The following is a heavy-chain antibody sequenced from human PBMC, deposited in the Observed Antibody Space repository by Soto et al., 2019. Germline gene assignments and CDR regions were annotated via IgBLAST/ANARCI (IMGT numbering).Heavy chain of an antibody. CDR2: ISTDNGNT. J-gene: IGHJ6*02. Sequence: QVHLVQSGAEVRKPGASVKVSCKASGYSFTSYGISWVRQAPGQGLEWMGWISTDNGNTNYAHNLPGRVSMTIDPSTSTAYMELWSLGSDDTSVYYCARDVPDTSLFFYYYGMDVWGQGTTVTVSS. V-gene: IGHV1-18*01. CDR1: GYSFTSYG. D-gene: IGHD2-21*01. CDR3: ARDVPDTSLFFYYYGMDV.